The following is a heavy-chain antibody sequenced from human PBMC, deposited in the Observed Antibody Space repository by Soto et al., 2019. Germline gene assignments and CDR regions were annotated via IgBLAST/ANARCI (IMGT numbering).Heavy chain of an antibody. CDR2: ISYDGSNK. CDR1: GFTFSSYG. V-gene: IGHV3-30*03. CDR3: AREGDTAMMGRYYYYGMDV. J-gene: IGHJ6*02. Sequence: GGSLRLSCAASGFTFSSYGMHWVRQAPGKGLEWVAVISYDGSNKYYADSVKGRFTISRDNSKNTLYLQMNSLRAEDTAVYYCAREGDTAMMGRYYYYGMDVWGQGTTVTSP. D-gene: IGHD5-18*01.